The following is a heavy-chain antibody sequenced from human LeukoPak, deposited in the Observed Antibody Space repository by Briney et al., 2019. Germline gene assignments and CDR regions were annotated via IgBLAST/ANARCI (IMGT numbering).Heavy chain of an antibody. CDR2: IKSDGSST. D-gene: IGHD1-26*01. CDR3: ARVRSRYYPFDY. V-gene: IGHV3-74*01. J-gene: IGHJ4*02. CDR1: GFTFSSYW. Sequence: GGSLRLSCAASGFTFSSYWMHWVRQAPGKGPVWVSRIKSDGSSTTYADSVKGRFTISRDNAKNSLYLQMNSLRAEDTAVYYCARVRSRYYPFDYWGQGTLVTVSS.